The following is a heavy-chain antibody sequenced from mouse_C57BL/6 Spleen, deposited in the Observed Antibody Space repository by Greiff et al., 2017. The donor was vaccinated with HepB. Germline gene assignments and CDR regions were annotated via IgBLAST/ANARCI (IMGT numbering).Heavy chain of an antibody. CDR1: GFNIKNTY. CDR2: IDPANGNT. CDR3: ARRYDYDGRGYYYAMDY. D-gene: IGHD2-4*01. J-gene: IGHJ4*01. Sequence: EVQLQQSVAELVRPGASVKLSCTASGFNIKNTYMHWVKQRPEQGLEWIGRIDPANGNTKYAPKFQGKATITADTSSNTAYLQLSSLTSEDTAIYYCARRYDYDGRGYYYAMDYWGQGTSVTVSS. V-gene: IGHV14-3*01.